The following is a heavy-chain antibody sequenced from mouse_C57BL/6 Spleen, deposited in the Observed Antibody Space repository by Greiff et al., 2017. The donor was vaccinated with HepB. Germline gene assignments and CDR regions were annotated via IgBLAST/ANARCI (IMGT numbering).Heavy chain of an antibody. V-gene: IGHV1-64*01. CDR1: GYTFTSYW. CDR2: IHPNSGST. J-gene: IGHJ2*01. D-gene: IGHD1-1*01. Sequence: QVQLKQPGAELVKPGASVKLSCKASGYTFTSYWMHWVKQRPGQGLEWIGMIHPNSGSTNYNEKFKSKATLTVDKSSSTAYMQLSSLTSEDSADYYCARRRVTTVDYFDYWGQGTTLTVSS. CDR3: ARRRVTTVDYFDY.